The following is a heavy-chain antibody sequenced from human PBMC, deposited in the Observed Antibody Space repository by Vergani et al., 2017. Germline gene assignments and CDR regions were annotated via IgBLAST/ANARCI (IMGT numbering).Heavy chain of an antibody. CDR1: GGSIISRSYY. Sequence: QMQLQESGPGLVKASETLSLTCTVSGGSIISRSYYWGWIRQPPGKGLDWIGIIYNSGNGDSSSSLKSRVTISADTSKNQFSLRLTSVTAADTAVYYCASGKYYSDSTSHFRGRYFDVWGRGNLVTVPS. J-gene: IGHJ2*01. D-gene: IGHD3-16*01. CDR2: IYNSGNG. V-gene: IGHV4-39*01. CDR3: ASGKYYSDSTSHFRGRYFDV.